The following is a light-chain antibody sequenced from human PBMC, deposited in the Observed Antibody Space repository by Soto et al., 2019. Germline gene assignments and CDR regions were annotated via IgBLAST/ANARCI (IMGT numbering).Light chain of an antibody. Sequence: EMVMTQSPATLSVSPGERATLSCRASQSVRSSLAWYQQKPGQAPRLLIYGASTRATGIPARFSGSGSGTEFTLVISSLQSEDFAVYYCQQYNDWPPYTFGQGSKLEIK. CDR1: QSVRSS. V-gene: IGKV3-15*01. CDR3: QQYNDWPPYT. J-gene: IGKJ2*01. CDR2: GAS.